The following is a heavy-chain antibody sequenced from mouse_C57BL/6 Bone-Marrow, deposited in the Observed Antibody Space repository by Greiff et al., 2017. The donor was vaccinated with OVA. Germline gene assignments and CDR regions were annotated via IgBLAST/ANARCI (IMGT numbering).Heavy chain of an antibody. CDR2: IDPEDGET. V-gene: IGHV14-2*01. Sequence: VQLQHSGAELVKPGASVKLSCTASGFNIKDYYMHWVKQRTEQGLEWIGRIDPEDGETKDAPKFQGKATITADTSSNTAYLQLSSLTSEDTAVYYCASHYYGSRSAYWGQGTLVTVSA. J-gene: IGHJ3*01. CDR3: ASHYYGSRSAY. D-gene: IGHD1-1*01. CDR1: GFNIKDYY.